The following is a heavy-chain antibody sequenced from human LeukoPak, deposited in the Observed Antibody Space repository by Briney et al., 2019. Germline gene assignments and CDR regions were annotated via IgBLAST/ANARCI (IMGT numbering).Heavy chain of an antibody. V-gene: IGHV4-38-2*02. CDR3: ARDPSTRPQTHLKHNWFDP. J-gene: IGHJ5*02. CDR2: PYHSGST. Sequence: TPSETLSFTCAASGYSTSCGYYWGWIRQPPGQGLVWIGNPYHSGSTYYNPSLKRRITISVDTSENQFSLKLSSVTAADTAVYYCARDPSTRPQTHLKHNWFDPWGQGTLVTVSS. CDR1: GYSTSCGYY.